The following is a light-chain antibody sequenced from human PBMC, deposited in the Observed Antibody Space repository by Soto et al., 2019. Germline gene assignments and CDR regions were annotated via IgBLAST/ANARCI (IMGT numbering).Light chain of an antibody. CDR3: QQYASSSWT. CDR1: QSVSSSY. J-gene: IGKJ1*01. V-gene: IGKV3-20*01. CDR2: GTS. Sequence: EIVLTQSPGTLSLSPGERATLSCRASQSVSSSYLAWYQQKPGQAPRLLIYGTSSRATAIPDRFSGSGSGTDFTLTISRLEPEDFAVYYYQQYASSSWTFGQGTKVDIK.